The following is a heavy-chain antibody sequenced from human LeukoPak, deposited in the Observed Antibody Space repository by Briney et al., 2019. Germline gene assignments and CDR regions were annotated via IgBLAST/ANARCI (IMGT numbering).Heavy chain of an antibody. V-gene: IGHV3-23*01. Sequence: GGSLRLSCAASGFTFSSYAMNWVRQAPGKGPEWVSGISGSGGTTYYADSVKGRFTISRDNSKNTLYLRMSSLRAEDTAVYYCARDRHSGWYGASDYWGQGTLVTVSS. CDR1: GFTFSSYA. D-gene: IGHD6-19*01. CDR2: ISGSGGTT. J-gene: IGHJ4*02. CDR3: ARDRHSGWYGASDY.